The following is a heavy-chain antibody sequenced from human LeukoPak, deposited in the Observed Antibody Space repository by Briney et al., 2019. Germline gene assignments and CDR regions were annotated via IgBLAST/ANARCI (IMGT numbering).Heavy chain of an antibody. CDR1: GFTFSSYG. V-gene: IGHV3-30*18. CDR3: AKGQQWLARAAYFDY. Sequence: GGSQRLSCAASGFTFSSYGMHWVRQAPGKGLEWVAVISYDGSNKYYADSVKGRFTISRDNSKNTLYLQMNSLRAEDTAVYYCAKGQQWLARAAYFDYWGQGTLVTVSS. J-gene: IGHJ4*02. D-gene: IGHD6-19*01. CDR2: ISYDGSNK.